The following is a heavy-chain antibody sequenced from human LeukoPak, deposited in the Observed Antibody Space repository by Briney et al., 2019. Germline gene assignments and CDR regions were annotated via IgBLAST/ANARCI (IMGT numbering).Heavy chain of an antibody. J-gene: IGHJ1*01. CDR3: ARDDRSRDDSGGYHI. D-gene: IGHD3-22*01. Sequence: SETLSLTCTVSGDSINSYHWSWIRQPAGKGLEWIGRIHMSGSTNYNPSLRSRVAISMDNSKNQFSLKLKSVTAADTAVYYCARDDRSRDDSGGYHIWGQGTLVTISS. V-gene: IGHV4-4*07. CDR2: IHMSGST. CDR1: GDSINSYH.